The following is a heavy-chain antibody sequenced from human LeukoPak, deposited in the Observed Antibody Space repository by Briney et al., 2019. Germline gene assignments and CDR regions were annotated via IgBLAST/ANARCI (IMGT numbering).Heavy chain of an antibody. CDR1: GGSFNIYY. CDR2: MNDGGTI. V-gene: IGHV4-34*01. D-gene: IGHD1-7*01. CDR3: ARRWNYGRNYYIDV. J-gene: IGHJ6*03. Sequence: SETLSLTCAVYGGSFNIYYWSWIRQSPGKGLEWIGEMNDGGTINYNPSLLSRVTISLDRSKNQFSLKLTSVTTADTAVYYCARRWNYGRNYYIDVWGNGATVSVSS.